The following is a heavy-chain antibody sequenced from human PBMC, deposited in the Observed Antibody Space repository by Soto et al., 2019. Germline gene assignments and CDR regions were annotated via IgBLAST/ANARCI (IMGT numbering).Heavy chain of an antibody. CDR1: GFSFSDAW. Sequence: EVQLVESGGGLVKPGGSLRLSCAASGFSFSDAWLNWVRQAPGKGLEWVGHVKSKTDGETADYATFVKGRFTISRDDSKNALYLQMNSLKTEDTAVYYCAAERAYFHDSNGYLSIDFWGQGTLVTVSS. CDR3: AAERAYFHDSNGYLSIDF. CDR2: VKSKTDGETA. D-gene: IGHD3-22*01. V-gene: IGHV3-15*07. J-gene: IGHJ4*02.